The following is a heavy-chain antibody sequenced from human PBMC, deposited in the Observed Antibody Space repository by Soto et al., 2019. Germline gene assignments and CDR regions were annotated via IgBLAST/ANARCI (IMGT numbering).Heavy chain of an antibody. V-gene: IGHV3-11*01. CDR3: ATSHSGSWYSDYYMDV. J-gene: IGHJ6*03. Sequence: GGSLRLSCAASGFTFSDYYMSWIRQAPGKGLEWVSYISSSGSTIYYADSVKGRFTISRDNAKNSLYLQMNSLRAEDTAVYYCATSHSGSWYSDYYMDVSGKGTTVTVSS. CDR1: GFTFSDYY. D-gene: IGHD6-13*01. CDR2: ISSSGSTI.